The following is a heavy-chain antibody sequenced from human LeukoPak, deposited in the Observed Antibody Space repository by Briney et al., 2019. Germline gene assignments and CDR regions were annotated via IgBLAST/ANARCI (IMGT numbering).Heavy chain of an antibody. D-gene: IGHD5-18*01. CDR3: ARAAMAPSFDY. CDR2: IYYSGST. CDR1: GGSVSSGNYY. Sequence: PSETLSLTCTVSGGSVSSGNYYWSWIRQHPGKGLEWIGYIYYSGSTYYNPSLKSRVTISVDTSKNQFSLRLSSVTAADTAVYYCARAAMAPSFDYWGQGTLVTVSS. J-gene: IGHJ4*02. V-gene: IGHV4-31*03.